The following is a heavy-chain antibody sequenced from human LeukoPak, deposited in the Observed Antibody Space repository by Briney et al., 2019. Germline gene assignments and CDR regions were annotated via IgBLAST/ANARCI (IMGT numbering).Heavy chain of an antibody. CDR3: ARHDWFDP. Sequence: PGGSLRLSCAASGFSFTTYWMGWVRQAPGKGLEWVANINQDESSQYYVDAVRGRFTISRDNSKNMLYLEMNSLRAEDTAVYYCARHDWFDPWGQGTLVTVSS. D-gene: IGHD3-3*01. CDR1: GFSFTTYW. J-gene: IGHJ5*02. CDR2: INQDESSQ. V-gene: IGHV3-7*03.